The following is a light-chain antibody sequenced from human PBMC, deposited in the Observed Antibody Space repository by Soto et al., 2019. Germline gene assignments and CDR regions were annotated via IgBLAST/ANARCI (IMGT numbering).Light chain of an antibody. CDR1: RTVDGNY. V-gene: IGKV3-11*01. Sequence: PGERATLSCRASRTVDGNYLAWYHQKPGQAPRLLIHSASTRATGIPARFSGSGSGTDFTLTISSLEPEDFAVYYCQQRSNWPRTFGQGTKVDIK. CDR3: QQRSNWPRT. CDR2: SAS. J-gene: IGKJ1*01.